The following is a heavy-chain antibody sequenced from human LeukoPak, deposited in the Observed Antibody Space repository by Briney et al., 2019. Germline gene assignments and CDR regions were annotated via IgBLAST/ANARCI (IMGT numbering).Heavy chain of an antibody. Sequence: PGGSLRLSCAASGFTLSRHWMSWVRQAPGKGLEWVANIKEDGSEKYCVDSVKGRFTISRDNAKNSLYLQMNSLRAEDTAVYYCARDRVAPFDYWGQGTLVTVSS. D-gene: IGHD2-15*01. CDR1: GFTLSRHW. J-gene: IGHJ4*02. CDR3: ARDRVAPFDY. CDR2: IKEDGSEK. V-gene: IGHV3-7*01.